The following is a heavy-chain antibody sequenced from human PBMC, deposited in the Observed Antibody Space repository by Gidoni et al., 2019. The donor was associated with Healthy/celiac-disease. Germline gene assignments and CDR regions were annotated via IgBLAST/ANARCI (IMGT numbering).Heavy chain of an antibody. J-gene: IGHJ5*02. CDR2: ISAYNGNT. Sequence: QVQLVQSGAEVKKPGASVKVSCKASGYTFTSYGISWVRQAPGQGLEWMGWISAYNGNTNYAQKLQGRVTMTTDTSTSTAYMELRSLRSDDTAVYYCARDIRYYGSGSYGWFDPWGQGTLVTVSS. CDR1: GYTFTSYG. CDR3: ARDIRYYGSGSYGWFDP. V-gene: IGHV1-18*04. D-gene: IGHD3-10*01.